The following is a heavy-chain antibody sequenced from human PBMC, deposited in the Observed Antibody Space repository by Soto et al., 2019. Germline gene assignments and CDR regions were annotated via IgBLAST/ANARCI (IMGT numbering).Heavy chain of an antibody. V-gene: IGHV3-9*01. CDR3: AKDTVAARPSAFDI. Sequence: EVRVVESGGGLVQPGGSLRLSCAASGFTFDDYAMHWVRQAPGKGLEWVSGISWNSGSIGYADSVKGRFTISRDNAKNSLYLQMNSLRAEDTALYYCAKDTVAARPSAFDIWGQGTMVTVSS. D-gene: IGHD6-6*01. CDR1: GFTFDDYA. J-gene: IGHJ3*02. CDR2: ISWNSGSI.